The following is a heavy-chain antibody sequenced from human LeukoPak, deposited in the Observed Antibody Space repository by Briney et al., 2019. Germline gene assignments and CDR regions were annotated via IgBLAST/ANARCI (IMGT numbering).Heavy chain of an antibody. Sequence: GGSLRLSCAASGFTFSSYGMHWVRQAPGKGLEWVAVISYDGSNKYYADSVKGRFTISRDNSKNTLHLQMNSLRAEDTAVYYCAKDRGTFDWLSSDYYYYGMDVWGQGTTVTVSS. J-gene: IGHJ6*02. V-gene: IGHV3-30*18. CDR3: AKDRGTFDWLSSDYYYYGMDV. D-gene: IGHD3-9*01. CDR1: GFTFSSYG. CDR2: ISYDGSNK.